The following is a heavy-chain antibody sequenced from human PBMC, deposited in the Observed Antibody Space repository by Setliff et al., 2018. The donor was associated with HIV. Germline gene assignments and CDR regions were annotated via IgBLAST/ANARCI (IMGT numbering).Heavy chain of an antibody. D-gene: IGHD5-18*01. CDR1: GGSINSTSYY. V-gene: IGHV4-39*01. CDR2: IYWSGLT. J-gene: IGHJ1*01. Sequence: SETLSLTCTVSGGSINSTSYYWGWIRQTSGKGLEWIGSIYWSGLTFYNPSLKSRVTISVDTSKNQFSLKLSSVTAADTAVFYCARGGYSYGFGRHRAYFQYWGQGTQVTVSS. CDR3: ARGGYSYGFGRHRAYFQY.